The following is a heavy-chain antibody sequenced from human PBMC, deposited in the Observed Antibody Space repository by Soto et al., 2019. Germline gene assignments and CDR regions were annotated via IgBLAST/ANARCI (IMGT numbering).Heavy chain of an antibody. D-gene: IGHD1-26*01. CDR2: ISYDGSNK. J-gene: IGHJ4*02. CDR1: GFTFSSYG. V-gene: IGHV3-30*18. Sequence: GGSLRLSCAASGFTFSSYGMHWFRQAPGKGLEWVAVISYDGSNKYYADSVKGRFTISRDNSKNTLYLQMNSLRAEDTAVYYCAKDLRREELLVWQGIDYWGQGTLGTVSS. CDR3: AKDLRREELLVWQGIDY.